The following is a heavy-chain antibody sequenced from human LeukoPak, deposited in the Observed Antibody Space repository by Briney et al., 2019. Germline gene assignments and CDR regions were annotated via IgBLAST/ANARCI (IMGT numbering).Heavy chain of an antibody. J-gene: IGHJ4*02. CDR3: AKGFDH. V-gene: IGHV3-23*01. Sequence: PGGSLRPSCAASGFTFSNYGMAWVRQAPGKGLEWVSAITSSGDSTYYADSVKGRFTISRDNSKNTLYLQMNSLRVEDTALYYCAKGFDHWGQGTRVTVSS. CDR2: ITSSGDST. CDR1: GFTFSNYG.